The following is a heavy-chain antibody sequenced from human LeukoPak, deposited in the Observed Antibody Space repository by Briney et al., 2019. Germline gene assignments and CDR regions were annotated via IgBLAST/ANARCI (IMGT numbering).Heavy chain of an antibody. J-gene: IGHJ4*02. V-gene: IGHV3-48*03. Sequence: PGGSLRLSCAASGFTFSSYEMNWVRQAPGKGLEWVSCISSSGSTIYYADSVKGRFTISRDNAKNSLYLQMNSLRAEDTAVYYCARDRPYGSGRERYFDYWGQGTLVTVSS. CDR2: ISSSGSTI. CDR3: ARDRPYGSGRERYFDY. D-gene: IGHD3-10*01. CDR1: GFTFSSYE.